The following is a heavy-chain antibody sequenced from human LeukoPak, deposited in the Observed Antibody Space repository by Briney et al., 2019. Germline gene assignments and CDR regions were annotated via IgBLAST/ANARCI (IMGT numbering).Heavy chain of an antibody. Sequence: GGSLRLSCAASGFTFSSYAMSWVRQAPGKGLEWVSAISGSGGSTYYADSVKGRFTISRDNSKNTLYLQMNSLRAEDTAVYYCAKVKRQDGLGYYYYGMDVWGQGTTVTVSS. CDR1: GFTFSSYA. CDR3: AKVKRQDGLGYYYYGMDV. V-gene: IGHV3-23*01. CDR2: ISGSGGST. D-gene: IGHD2-21*01. J-gene: IGHJ6*02.